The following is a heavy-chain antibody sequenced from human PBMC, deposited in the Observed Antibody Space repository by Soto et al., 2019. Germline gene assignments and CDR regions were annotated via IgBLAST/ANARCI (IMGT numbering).Heavy chain of an antibody. CDR1: GFTFSSYS. D-gene: IGHD6-19*01. CDR2: ISSSSTI. CDR3: ARDGSSGWYNINWFDP. V-gene: IGHV3-48*02. Sequence: VGSLRLSCAASGFTFSSYSMNWVRQAPGKGLEWVSYISSSSTIYYADSVKGRFTISRDNAKNSLYLQMNSLRDEDTAVYYCARDGSSGWYNINWFDPWGQGTLVTVS. J-gene: IGHJ5*02.